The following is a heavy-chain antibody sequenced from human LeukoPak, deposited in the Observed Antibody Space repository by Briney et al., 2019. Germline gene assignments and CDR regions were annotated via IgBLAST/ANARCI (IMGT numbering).Heavy chain of an antibody. J-gene: IGHJ3*02. CDR3: ARGGSYLSAFDI. CDR1: GFTFSSFG. CDR2: VLYVGTNK. V-gene: IGHV3-30*02. Sequence: GGSLRLSCAASGFTFSSFGMRWVRQAPGQGLGWVAFVLYVGTNKYYADSVKGRVTISRDNSTNTLYLQMNSLRAEDTAVYYCARGGSYLSAFDIWGQGTMVTVSS. D-gene: IGHD1-26*01.